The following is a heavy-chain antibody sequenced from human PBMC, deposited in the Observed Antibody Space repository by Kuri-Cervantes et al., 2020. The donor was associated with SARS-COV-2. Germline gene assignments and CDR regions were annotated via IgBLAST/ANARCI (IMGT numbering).Heavy chain of an antibody. Sequence: SGPTLVKPTQTRTLTCTFSGFSLSTSGVGVGWIRQPPGKALEWLALIYWNDDKRYSPSLKSRLTITKDTSKNQVVLTMTNMDPVDTATYYCAHTLVVPDFDYWGQGTLVTVSS. D-gene: IGHD2-2*01. V-gene: IGHV2-5*01. CDR2: IYWNDDK. J-gene: IGHJ4*02. CDR3: AHTLVVPDFDY. CDR1: GFSLSTSGVG.